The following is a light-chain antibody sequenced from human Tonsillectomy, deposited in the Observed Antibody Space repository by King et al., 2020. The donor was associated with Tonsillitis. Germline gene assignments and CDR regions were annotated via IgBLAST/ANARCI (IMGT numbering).Light chain of an antibody. J-gene: IGLJ2*01. Sequence: PDRFSGSKSDTSASLAITGLQAEDEADYYCQSYDRALSVVFGGGTRLTVL. CDR3: QSYDRALSVV. V-gene: IGLV1-40*01.